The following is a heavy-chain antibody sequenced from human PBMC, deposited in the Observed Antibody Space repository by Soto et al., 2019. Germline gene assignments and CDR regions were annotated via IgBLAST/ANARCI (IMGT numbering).Heavy chain of an antibody. D-gene: IGHD3-3*01. V-gene: IGHV3-23*01. Sequence: EEQLLESGGDLVQPGGSLRLSCVASGITFRSRAMSWVRQAPGEGLEWVSVTTDTDGDRKYADSVRGRFTISRDNSKNTLYLQMSSLRAEDSAVYYCARDQAIFGAPPDYYYYGMDVWGQGTTVTVSS. CDR2: TTDTDGDR. J-gene: IGHJ6*02. CDR1: GITFRSRA. CDR3: ARDQAIFGAPPDYYYYGMDV.